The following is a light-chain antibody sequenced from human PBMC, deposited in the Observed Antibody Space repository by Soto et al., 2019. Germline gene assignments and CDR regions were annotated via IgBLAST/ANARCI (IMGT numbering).Light chain of an antibody. J-gene: IGKJ1*01. V-gene: IGKV1-39*01. CDR2: AAS. CDR3: QQSNNTPWT. Sequence: DIQMTQSPSSLSASVGDRVTITCRASQSITSYLNWYQQKPGKAPNLLIYAASSLQSGVPSRFRGSGSGTDFTLTISSLQPEDFATYYCQQSNNTPWTFGQGTKVEIK. CDR1: QSITSY.